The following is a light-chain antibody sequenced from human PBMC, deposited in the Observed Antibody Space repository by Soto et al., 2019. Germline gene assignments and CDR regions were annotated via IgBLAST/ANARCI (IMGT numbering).Light chain of an antibody. CDR1: QSISSSS. CDR3: QHDSNLPRT. CDR2: GAS. Sequence: IVLTLSPATLSLCTGERGTRSCRTSQSISSSSLSWYQQKPGQAPRLLIYGASTRATGIPARFSGSGSGTDFILTISSLHPEDFAVYYRQHDSNLPRTFGQGTNVDI. J-gene: IGKJ1*01. V-gene: IGKV3D-7*01.